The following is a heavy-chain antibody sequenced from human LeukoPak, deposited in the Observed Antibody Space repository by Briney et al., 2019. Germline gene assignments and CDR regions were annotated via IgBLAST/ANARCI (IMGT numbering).Heavy chain of an antibody. V-gene: IGHV4-4*07. Sequence: SETLSLTCTVSGGSIISYYWGWIRQPAGKGLEWIGRIYSSGNTNYNPSLKSRVTMSVDTSKNQFSLKVTSVTAADTAVYYCAGLPQSLESGYSYGRLDAFDIWGQGTMVTVSS. CDR1: GGSIISYY. CDR3: AGLPQSLESGYSYGRLDAFDI. CDR2: IYSSGNT. D-gene: IGHD5-18*01. J-gene: IGHJ3*02.